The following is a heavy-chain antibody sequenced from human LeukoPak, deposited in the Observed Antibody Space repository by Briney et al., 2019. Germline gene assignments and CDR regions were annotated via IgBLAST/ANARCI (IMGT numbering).Heavy chain of an antibody. CDR3: ARDPHDYGDYFGWFDH. Sequence: GGSLRLSCAASGFTFSSYGMHWVRQAPGKGLEWVAVIWYDGSNKYYADSVKGRFTISRDNSENTLYLQMNSLRAEDTAVYYCARDPHDYGDYFGWFDHWGQGTLVTVSS. J-gene: IGHJ5*02. CDR2: IWYDGSNK. CDR1: GFTFSSYG. V-gene: IGHV3-33*01. D-gene: IGHD4-17*01.